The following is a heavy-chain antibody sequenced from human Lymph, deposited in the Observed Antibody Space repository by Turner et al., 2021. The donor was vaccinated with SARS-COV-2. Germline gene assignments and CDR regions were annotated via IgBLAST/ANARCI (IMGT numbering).Heavy chain of an antibody. D-gene: IGHD3-22*01. CDR2: ISSISSYI. CDR3: ARERYDSSGSESYYFDY. Sequence: EVQLVESGGGLVKPGGSLRLSCAASGFSFSRYSMNWVRQAPGKGLEWVSAISSISSYIYYADSVKGRFTISRDSAKNSLYLQMNSLRAEDTAVYYCARERYDSSGSESYYFDYWGQGTLVTVSS. CDR1: GFSFSRYS. V-gene: IGHV3-21*01. J-gene: IGHJ4*02.